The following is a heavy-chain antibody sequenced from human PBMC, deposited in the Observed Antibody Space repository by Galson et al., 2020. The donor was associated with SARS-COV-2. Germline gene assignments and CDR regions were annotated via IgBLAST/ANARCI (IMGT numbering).Heavy chain of an antibody. CDR3: ARKAATYDY. V-gene: IGHV4-39*07. D-gene: IGHD6-25*01. J-gene: IGHJ4*02. CDR2: AYYTGST. CDR1: GALIGSTSYY. Sequence: ASETLSLTCNVDGALIGSTSYYWGWIRQPPGKGLEWIGSAYYTGSTFYNPSLKSRVTISVDTSKNQLYLKLTSVTAADTAVYYCARKAATYDYWGQGMLVIVSS.